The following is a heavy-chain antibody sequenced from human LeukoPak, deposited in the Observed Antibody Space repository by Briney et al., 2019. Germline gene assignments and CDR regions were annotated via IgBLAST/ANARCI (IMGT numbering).Heavy chain of an antibody. J-gene: IGHJ4*02. CDR3: ARDMYSSGFFDY. V-gene: IGHV3-66*01. CDR2: IYSGGNT. Sequence: GGSLRLSCAASGLTVSRNYMSWVRQAPGKGLEWVSVIYSGGNTYYAESVKGRFTISRDNSKNTLYLQMNRLRAEDAAVYYCARDMYSSGFFDYWGQGTLVTVSS. CDR1: GLTVSRNY. D-gene: IGHD6-19*01.